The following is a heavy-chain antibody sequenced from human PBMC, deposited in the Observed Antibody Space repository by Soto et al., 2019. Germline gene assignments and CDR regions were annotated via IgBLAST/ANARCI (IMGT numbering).Heavy chain of an antibody. V-gene: IGHV3-48*02. CDR1: GFTFSSYG. CDR3: ASGGAGRPDY. Sequence: EVQLVNSGGGLVQPGGSLRLSCAASGFTFSSYGMNWVRQAPGKGLQWVSYISGGAGTTNYADSVKGRCTISRDNAKSSLYLQLNSLRDDDSAVYYCASGGAGRPDYWGQGTLVIVSS. D-gene: IGHD6-13*01. J-gene: IGHJ4*02. CDR2: ISGGAGTT.